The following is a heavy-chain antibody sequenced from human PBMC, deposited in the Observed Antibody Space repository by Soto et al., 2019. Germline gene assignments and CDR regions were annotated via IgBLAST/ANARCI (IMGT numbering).Heavy chain of an antibody. CDR3: ARQSGSYYRFDY. CDR1: GGSISSYY. V-gene: IGHV4-59*08. D-gene: IGHD1-26*01. CDR2: IYYSGST. J-gene: IGHJ4*02. Sequence: QVQLQESGPGLVKPSETLSLTCTVSGGSISSYYWSWIRQPPGKGLEWIGYIYYSGSTNYNPSLKSRXXIXVXXCKNQFSLKLSSVTAADTAVYYCARQSGSYYRFDYWGQGTLVTVSS.